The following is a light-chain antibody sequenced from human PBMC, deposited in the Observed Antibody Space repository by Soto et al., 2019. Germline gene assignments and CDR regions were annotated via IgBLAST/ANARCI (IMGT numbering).Light chain of an antibody. CDR1: QNVRYN. J-gene: IGKJ2*01. CDR3: HQYNSWFT. Sequence: EIVLTQSPATLSVSPGERATLSCRASQNVRYNLAWYQQKPGQAPRLLIYGASTRAIDIPPRFSGSGSGTDFTLTINCLQSEDFAVYYCHQYNSWFTFGQGTKLEIK. CDR2: GAS. V-gene: IGKV3-15*01.